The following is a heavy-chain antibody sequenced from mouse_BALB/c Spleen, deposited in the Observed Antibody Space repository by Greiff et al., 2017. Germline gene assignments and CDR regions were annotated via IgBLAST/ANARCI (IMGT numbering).Heavy chain of an antibody. D-gene: IGHD1-1*01. J-gene: IGHJ1*01. CDR1: GFTFSSFG. V-gene: IGHV5-17*02. Sequence: EVKLVESGGGLVQPGGSRKLSCAASGFTFSSFGMHWVRQAPEKGLEWVAYISSGSSTNYYADTVKGRFTISRDNPKNTLFLQMTSLRSEDTAMYYCARDGSSHWYFDVWGAGTTVTVSS. CDR3: ARDGSSHWYFDV. CDR2: ISSGSSTN.